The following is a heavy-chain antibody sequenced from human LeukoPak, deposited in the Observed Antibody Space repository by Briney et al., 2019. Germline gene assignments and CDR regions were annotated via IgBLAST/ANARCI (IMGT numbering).Heavy chain of an antibody. CDR2: IYHSGST. CDR1: GYSISSGYY. D-gene: IGHD3-10*01. J-gene: IGHJ4*02. V-gene: IGHV4-38-2*02. Sequence: PSETLSLTCTISGYSISSGYYWGWIRQPPGKGLEWIGSIYHSGSTYYNPSLKGRVTISVDTSKNQFSLKLSSVTAADTAVYYCASDPATMVRGVHPRWGQGTLVTVSS. CDR3: ASDPATMVRGVHPR.